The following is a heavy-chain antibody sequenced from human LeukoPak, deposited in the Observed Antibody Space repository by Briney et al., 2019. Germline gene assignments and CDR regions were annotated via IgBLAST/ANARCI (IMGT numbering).Heavy chain of an antibody. Sequence: GRSLRLSCAASGFTFSNYGFHWVRRAPGQGLGWVAAISYDGSRKWFSDSVKGRFTISRDNSKNMVYLQMNSLRPEDTAVYYCARDMSGYYTFDYWGQGTLVTVSS. V-gene: IGHV3-30*04. J-gene: IGHJ4*02. CDR3: ARDMSGYYTFDY. CDR2: ISYDGSRK. D-gene: IGHD3-22*01. CDR1: GFTFSNYG.